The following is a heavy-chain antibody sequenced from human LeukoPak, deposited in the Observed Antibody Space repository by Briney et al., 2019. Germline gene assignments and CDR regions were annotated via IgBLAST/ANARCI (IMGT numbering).Heavy chain of an antibody. V-gene: IGHV3-11*01. CDR2: ISSSGSTI. Sequence: GGSLRLSCAASGFTFSDYYMSWIRQAPGKGLEGVSYISSSGSTIYYADSVKGRFTISRDNAKNSLYLQMNSLRAEDTAVYYCARISSGYYFYLDYWGQGTLVTVSS. J-gene: IGHJ4*02. CDR3: ARISSGYYFYLDY. D-gene: IGHD3-22*01. CDR1: GFTFSDYY.